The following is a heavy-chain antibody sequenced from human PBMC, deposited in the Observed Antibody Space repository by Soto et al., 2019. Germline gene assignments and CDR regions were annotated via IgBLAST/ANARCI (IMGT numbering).Heavy chain of an antibody. V-gene: IGHV4-61*01. Sequence: PSETLSLTCSVSGGSVSSANNYWSWVRQPPGKGLEWIGYIYNSGSTNYNPSLTRRVTISVDTSKNQFSLKLSSVTAADTAVYYCAVGPPTYYYGSGSYYKAPHDYWGQGTLVTVSS. CDR1: GGSVSSANNY. J-gene: IGHJ4*02. CDR3: AVGPPTYYYGSGSYYKAPHDY. CDR2: IYNSGST. D-gene: IGHD3-10*01.